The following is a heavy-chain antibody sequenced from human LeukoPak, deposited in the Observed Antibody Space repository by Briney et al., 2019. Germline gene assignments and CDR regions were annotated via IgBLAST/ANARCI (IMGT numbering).Heavy chain of an antibody. D-gene: IGHD1-1*01. CDR2: IYYNGNT. CDR1: DGSINSYY. J-gene: IGHJ4*02. Sequence: PSETLSLTCSVSDGSINSYYWNWVRRPPGKGLEWIGYIYYNGNTNYSPSLKSRVTMSVDTSKNLFSLKVSSVTAADTAVYYCARDDRTGRDRYFDYWGQGTLVTVSS. V-gene: IGHV4-59*01. CDR3: ARDDRTGRDRYFDY.